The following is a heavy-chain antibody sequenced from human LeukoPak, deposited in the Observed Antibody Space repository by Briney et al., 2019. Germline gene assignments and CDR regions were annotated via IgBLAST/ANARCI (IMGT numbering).Heavy chain of an antibody. V-gene: IGHV1-18*01. D-gene: IGHD3-10*01. Sequence: ASVKVSCKASGYTFTRYGISWVRQAPGQGLEWRGWISAYSGNTNYAQKLQGRATMTTDTSTSTAYMELRTLRYDDTAVYYCARDLGRYGSGSYGSDYWGQGTLVTVSS. CDR2: ISAYSGNT. J-gene: IGHJ4*02. CDR3: ARDLGRYGSGSYGSDY. CDR1: GYTFTRYG.